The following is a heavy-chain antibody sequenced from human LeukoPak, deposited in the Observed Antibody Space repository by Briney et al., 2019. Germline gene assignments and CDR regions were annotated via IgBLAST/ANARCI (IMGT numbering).Heavy chain of an antibody. J-gene: IGHJ4*02. CDR2: ISSSGSTI. V-gene: IGHV3-11*04. CDR3: AARPWSPIKMRARIYYFDY. D-gene: IGHD2/OR15-2a*01. CDR1: GFTFSDYY. Sequence: GGSLRLSCAASGFTFSDYYMSWIRQAPGKGLEWVSYISSSGSTIYYADSVKGRFTISRDNAKNSLYLQMNSLRAEDTAVYYCAARPWSPIKMRARIYYFDYWGQGTLVTVSS.